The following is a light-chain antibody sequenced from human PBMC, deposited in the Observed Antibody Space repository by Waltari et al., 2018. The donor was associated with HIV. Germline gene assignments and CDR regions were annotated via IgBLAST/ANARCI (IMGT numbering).Light chain of an antibody. CDR2: AAS. V-gene: IGKV1-39*01. J-gene: IGKJ4*01. CDR1: QSISTY. Sequence: DIQMTQSPSPLSDSVGEEAPITCRASQSISTYLNWFQQTPGKAPKLLIYAASSLQSGVPSRFSGSGSGSDFTLTISNLQPEDFATYSCQQSYSLPLTFGGGTKVEI. CDR3: QQSYSLPLT.